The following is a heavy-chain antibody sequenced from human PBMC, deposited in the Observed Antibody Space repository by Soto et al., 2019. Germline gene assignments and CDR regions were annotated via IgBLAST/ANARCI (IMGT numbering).Heavy chain of an antibody. V-gene: IGHV3-13*01. CDR3: ARELHGGSYGMDV. Sequence: EVQLVESGGGLVQPGGSLRLSCAASGFTFSNYDMHWVRQVTGKGLEWVSGITTAGDTYYPGSVKGRFTISREKAKNSLYLQMTSLIAGDTAVYYCARELHGGSYGMDVWCQGTTVTVS. CDR1: GFTFSNYD. J-gene: IGHJ6*02. CDR2: ITTAGDT.